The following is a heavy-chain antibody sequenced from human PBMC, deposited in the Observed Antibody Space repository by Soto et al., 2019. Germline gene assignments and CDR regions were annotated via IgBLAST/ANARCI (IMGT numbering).Heavy chain of an antibody. CDR3: ARVVGYCSGGSCYFDY. CDR1: GGTFSSYA. J-gene: IGHJ4*02. V-gene: IGHV1-69*01. CDR2: IIPIFGTA. Sequence: QVQLVQSGAEVKKPGSSVKVSCKASGGTFSSYAISWVRQAPGQGLVWMGGIIPIFGTANYAQKFQGRVTITADESTSTAYMELSSLRSEDTAVYYCARVVGYCSGGSCYFDYWGQGTLVTVSS. D-gene: IGHD2-15*01.